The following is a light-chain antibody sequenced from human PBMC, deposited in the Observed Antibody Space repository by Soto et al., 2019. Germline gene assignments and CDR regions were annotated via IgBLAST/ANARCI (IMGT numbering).Light chain of an antibody. CDR1: QTVFYSSNNKNY. V-gene: IGKV2-30*01. CDR2: KVS. CDR3: MQGKHWPMT. J-gene: IGKJ5*01. Sequence: VMFPSPESLAVPLGEMATIKRKSSQTVFYSSNNKNYFSWFQQRPGRSPRRLIYKVSNRDSGVPARFSGSGSGTDFALKISRVEAEDVGVYYCMQGKHWPMTFGQGTRLEIK.